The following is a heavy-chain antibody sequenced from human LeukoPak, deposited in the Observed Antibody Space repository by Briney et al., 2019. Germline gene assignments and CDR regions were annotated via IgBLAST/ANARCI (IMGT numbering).Heavy chain of an antibody. Sequence: GGSLRLSCAASGFTFSTYAMTWVSQAPGKGLEWVSAISGSGGSTYYADSVKGRFTISRDNSKNTLYLQMNSLRAEDTAVYYCANALLYYDILTLFDYWGQGTLVTVSS. CDR2: ISGSGGST. CDR1: GFTFSTYA. J-gene: IGHJ4*02. D-gene: IGHD3-9*01. V-gene: IGHV3-23*01. CDR3: ANALLYYDILTLFDY.